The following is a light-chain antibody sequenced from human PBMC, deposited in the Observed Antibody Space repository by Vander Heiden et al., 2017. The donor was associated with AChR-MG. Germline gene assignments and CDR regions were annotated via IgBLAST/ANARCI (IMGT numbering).Light chain of an antibody. CDR2: STS. CDR1: QTISSSL. CDR3: QQYDSSSGT. Sequence: EIVLTQSPGTLSLSPGARAILSCRASQTISSSLLAWYQQKPGQAPRLVIYSTSSRATGIPDRFSGSGSGTDFTLTISRLESEDFAVYYCQQYDSSSGTFGQGTKLEIK. J-gene: IGKJ2*01. V-gene: IGKV3-20*01.